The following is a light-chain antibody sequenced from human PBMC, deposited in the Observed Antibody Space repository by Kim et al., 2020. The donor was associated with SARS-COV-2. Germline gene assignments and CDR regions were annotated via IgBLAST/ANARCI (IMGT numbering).Light chain of an antibody. J-gene: IGKJ2*01. CDR2: GAS. Sequence: PARRTSKGVTTTLPVSPQTPGQDPRLLIYGASTRPTGIPARFSGSGYGTEFTLTSSSLQSEDFAVYYCQQYNNWPPYTFGQGTKLEI. CDR1: KGVTTT. V-gene: IGKV3-15*01. CDR3: QQYNNWPPYT.